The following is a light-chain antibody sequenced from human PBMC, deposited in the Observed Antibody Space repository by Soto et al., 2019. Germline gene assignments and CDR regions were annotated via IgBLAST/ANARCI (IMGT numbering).Light chain of an antibody. CDR2: GAS. CDR1: QSVSSSY. CDR3: QQYGTSPQT. J-gene: IGKJ1*01. V-gene: IGKV3-20*01. Sequence: EIVLTQSPGTLSLSPGERATLSCRASQSVSSSYLAWYQQKPGQAPRLLIYGASSRATGIPDRFSGSGSGTDFTFTISRLEPEDFAVYYCQQYGTSPQTFGQGTKVGIK.